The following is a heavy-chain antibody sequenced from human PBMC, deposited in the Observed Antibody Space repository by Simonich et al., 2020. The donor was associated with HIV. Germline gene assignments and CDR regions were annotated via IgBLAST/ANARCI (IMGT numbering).Heavy chain of an antibody. V-gene: IGHV3-9*01. CDR3: AKDKGAYYGSGSPVY. CDR2: IDWNSGSI. CDR1: GFTFDDYA. J-gene: IGHJ4*02. Sequence: EVQLVESGGGLVQPGRSLRLSCAASGFTFDDYAMHWVRQAPGKVREWVSGIDWNSGSIGYADSVKGRFTISRDNAKNSLYLQMNSLRAEDTALYYCAKDKGAYYGSGSPVYWGQGTLVTVSS. D-gene: IGHD3-10*01.